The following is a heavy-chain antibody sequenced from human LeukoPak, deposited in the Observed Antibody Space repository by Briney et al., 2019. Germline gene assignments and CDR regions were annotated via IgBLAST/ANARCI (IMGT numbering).Heavy chain of an antibody. CDR2: IYVSGST. J-gene: IGHJ3*02. D-gene: IGHD6-25*01. CDR1: GGSISSYY. CDR3: ATRGKQRLGNDAFDI. Sequence: SSETLSLTCTVSGGSISSYYWSWIRQPAGKGLEWIGRIYVSGSTNYNPSLESRLTMSVDTSKNQFSLKLTSVIAADTAVYYCATRGKQRLGNDAFDIWGQGTMVTVSS. V-gene: IGHV4-4*07.